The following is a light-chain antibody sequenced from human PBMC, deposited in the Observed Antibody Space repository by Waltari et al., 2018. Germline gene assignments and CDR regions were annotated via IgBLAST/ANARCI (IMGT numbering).Light chain of an antibody. Sequence: QTVVTQEPSLSVSPGGTVTLTCALSSGSLSTTSSATWYQQTPGKPPRTLVYKGNSRSSGVPDRFSGSILGNKAALTITGAQADDESDYYCSLYMGSGIWVFGGGTKLTVL. J-gene: IGLJ3*02. CDR2: KGN. CDR1: SGSLSTTSS. V-gene: IGLV8-61*01. CDR3: SLYMGSGIWV.